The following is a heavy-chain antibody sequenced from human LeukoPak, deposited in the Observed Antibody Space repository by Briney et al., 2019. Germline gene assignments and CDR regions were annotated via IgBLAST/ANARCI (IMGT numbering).Heavy chain of an antibody. J-gene: IGHJ4*02. Sequence: GGSLRLSCAASGFTFSSYWMHWVRQAPGKGLVWVSRINSDGSSTSYADSVKGRFTISRDNSKNTLYLQMNSLRAEDTAVYYCARDGRKVPAAFDYWGQGTLVTVSS. CDR3: ARDGRKVPAAFDY. D-gene: IGHD2-2*01. V-gene: IGHV3-74*01. CDR2: INSDGSST. CDR1: GFTFSSYW.